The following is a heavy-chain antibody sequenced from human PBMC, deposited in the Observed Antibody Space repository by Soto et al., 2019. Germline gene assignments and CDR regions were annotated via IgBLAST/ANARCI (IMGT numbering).Heavy chain of an antibody. J-gene: IGHJ3*02. Sequence: KPSETLSLTCAVYGGSFSGYYWSWIRQPPGKGLEWIGEINHSGSTNYNPSLKSRVTISVDTSKNQFSLKLSSVTAADTAVYYCARGLRGDGIWGQGTMVTVSS. CDR2: INHSGST. V-gene: IGHV4-34*01. CDR1: GGSFSGYY. CDR3: ARGLRGDGI. D-gene: IGHD3-10*01.